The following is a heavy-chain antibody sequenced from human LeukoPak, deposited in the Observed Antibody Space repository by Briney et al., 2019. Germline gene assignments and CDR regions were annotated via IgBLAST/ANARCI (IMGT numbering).Heavy chain of an antibody. CDR2: IYPGDSDT. Sequence: NPGESLKISCKGSGYSFTSYWIGWVRQMPGKGLEWMGIIYPGDSDTRYSPSFQGQVTISADKSISTAYLQWSSLKASDTAMYYCALKGDIVATAEEYYYMDVWGKGTTVAVSS. CDR3: ALKGDIVATAEEYYYMDV. D-gene: IGHD5-12*01. CDR1: GYSFTSYW. J-gene: IGHJ6*03. V-gene: IGHV5-51*01.